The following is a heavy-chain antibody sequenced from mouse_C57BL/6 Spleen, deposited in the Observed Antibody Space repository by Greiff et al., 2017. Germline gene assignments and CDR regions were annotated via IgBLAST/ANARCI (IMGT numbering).Heavy chain of an antibody. CDR1: GYTFTDYY. D-gene: IGHD1-1*01. V-gene: IGHV1-26*01. Sequence: VQLQQSGPELVKPGASVKISCKASGYTFTDYYMNWVKQSHGKSLEWIGDINPNNGGTCYNQKFKGKGTLTVGKSSSTDYMKLRILTSEDSAVYYCASSPLITTVVEGDMDVWGTGTSVTVSS. J-gene: IGHJ1*03. CDR3: ASSPLITTVVEGDMDV. CDR2: INPNNGGT.